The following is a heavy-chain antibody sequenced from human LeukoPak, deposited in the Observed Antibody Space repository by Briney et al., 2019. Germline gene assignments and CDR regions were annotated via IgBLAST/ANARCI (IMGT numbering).Heavy chain of an antibody. J-gene: IGHJ4*02. CDR3: AGPMGPAAIFGCDY. Sequence: PGGSLRLSCAASGFTFSSYEMNWVRQAPGKGLEWVSYISSSGSTIYYADSVKGRFTISRDNAKNSLYLQMNSLRAEDTAVYYCAGPMGPAAIFGCDYWGQGTLVTVSS. D-gene: IGHD2-2*01. CDR1: GFTFSSYE. CDR2: ISSSGSTI. V-gene: IGHV3-48*03.